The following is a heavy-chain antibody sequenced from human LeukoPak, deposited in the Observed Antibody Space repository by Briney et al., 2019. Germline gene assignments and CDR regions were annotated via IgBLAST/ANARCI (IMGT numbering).Heavy chain of an antibody. CDR3: ARDDEEFGELSWFDP. Sequence: GASVKVSCKASGYTFTNYNITWVRQAPGQGLEWLGWISAYNGKTNYAQSFQGRVTMTTEKSTTTAYMELTSLRFDDTAVYYCARDDEEFGELSWFDPWGQGTLVTVSS. V-gene: IGHV1-18*01. CDR2: ISAYNGKT. D-gene: IGHD3-10*01. J-gene: IGHJ5*02. CDR1: GYTFTNYN.